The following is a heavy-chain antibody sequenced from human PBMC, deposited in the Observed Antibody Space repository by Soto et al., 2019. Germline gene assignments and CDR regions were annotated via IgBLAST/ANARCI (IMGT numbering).Heavy chain of an antibody. Sequence: PSETLSLTCTVSGGSISSYYWSWIRQPPGKGLEWIGYIYYSGSTNYKTTLKRRVTITVKKSKIQFSLKLSSVTAADTAVYYCARGTLEYSSSSVVFGHYYYYMDVWGKGTTVTVSS. CDR1: GGSISSYY. J-gene: IGHJ6*03. V-gene: IGHV4-59*01. CDR2: IYYSGST. D-gene: IGHD6-6*01. CDR3: ARGTLEYSSSSVVFGHYYYYMDV.